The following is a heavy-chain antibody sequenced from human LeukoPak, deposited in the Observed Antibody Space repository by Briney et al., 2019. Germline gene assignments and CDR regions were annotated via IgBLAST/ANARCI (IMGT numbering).Heavy chain of an antibody. V-gene: IGHV1-2*02. CDR3: ARDMYYYGSGPIGLYYYYYGMDV. J-gene: IGHJ6*02. CDR1: GYTFTGYY. D-gene: IGHD3-10*01. Sequence: ASVKVSCKASGYTFTGYYMHWVRQAPGQGLEWMGWINPNSGGTNYAQKFQGRVTMTRDTSISTAYMELSRLRSDDTAVYYCARDMYYYGSGPIGLYYYYYGMDVWGQGTTVTVSS. CDR2: INPNSGGT.